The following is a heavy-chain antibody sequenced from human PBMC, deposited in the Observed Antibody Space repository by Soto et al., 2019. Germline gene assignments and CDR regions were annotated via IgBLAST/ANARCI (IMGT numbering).Heavy chain of an antibody. CDR1: GSTFSSYG. CDR2: ISYDGSNK. CDR3: ATHQDIAAAGTPLFDY. Sequence: PGGSLRLSCAASGSTFSSYGMHWVRQAPGKGLEWVAVISYDGSNKYYADSVKGRFTISRDNSKNTLYLQMNSLRAEDTAVYYCATHQDIAAAGTPLFDYWGQGTLVTVSS. J-gene: IGHJ4*02. D-gene: IGHD6-13*01. V-gene: IGHV3-30*03.